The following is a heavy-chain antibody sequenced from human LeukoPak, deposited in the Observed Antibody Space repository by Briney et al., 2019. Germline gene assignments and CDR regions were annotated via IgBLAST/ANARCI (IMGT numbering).Heavy chain of an antibody. D-gene: IGHD5-24*01. Sequence: SETVSLTCAVYGGSFSGYYWSWIRQPPGKGLEWIGEINHSGSTNYNPSLKSRVTISVDTSKNQFSLKLSSVTAADTAVYYCAKGRDGYSRFDYWGQGTLVTAS. CDR3: AKGRDGYSRFDY. CDR1: GGSFSGYY. V-gene: IGHV4-34*01. J-gene: IGHJ4*02. CDR2: INHSGST.